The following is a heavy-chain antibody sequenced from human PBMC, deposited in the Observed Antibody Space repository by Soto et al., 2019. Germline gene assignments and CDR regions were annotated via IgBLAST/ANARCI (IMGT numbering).Heavy chain of an antibody. Sequence: PSETLSLTCTVSGGSISSGDYYWGWIRQPPGKGLEWIGYIYYSGSTYYNPSLKSRVTISVDTSKNQFSLKLSSVTAADTAVYYCARDRYYGSGSYLRPVNWFDPWGQGTLVTVAS. D-gene: IGHD3-10*01. V-gene: IGHV4-30-4*01. CDR1: GGSISSGDYY. CDR2: IYYSGST. J-gene: IGHJ5*02. CDR3: ARDRYYGSGSYLRPVNWFDP.